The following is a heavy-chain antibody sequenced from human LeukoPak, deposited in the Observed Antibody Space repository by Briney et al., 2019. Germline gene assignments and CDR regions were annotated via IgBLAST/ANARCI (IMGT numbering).Heavy chain of an antibody. CDR3: ARDGSIAVAGTGFDP. V-gene: IGHV1-69*04. Sequence: GASVKVSCKASGGTFSSYAISWVRQAPGQGLEWMGRIIPILGIANYAQKFQGRVTITADKSTSTAYMELSSLRSEDTAVYYCARDGSIAVAGTGFDPWGQGTLVTVSS. D-gene: IGHD6-19*01. CDR2: IIPILGIA. CDR1: GGTFSSYA. J-gene: IGHJ5*02.